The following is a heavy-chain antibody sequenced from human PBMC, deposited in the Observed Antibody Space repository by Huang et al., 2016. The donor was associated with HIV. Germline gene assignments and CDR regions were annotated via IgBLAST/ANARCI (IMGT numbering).Heavy chain of an antibody. CDR1: GFTFSSYW. Sequence: EVQLVESGGGLVQPGGSLRLSCAASGFTFSSYWMHGVRQVPGKGVGWVSHIKSVGSRTRYGDSVKGRCTISRDNAKNTLYLQMNSLGAEDTAVYYCARGSRQGKYYYGSGTAYWGQGTLVTVSS. D-gene: IGHD3-10*01. V-gene: IGHV3-74*01. J-gene: IGHJ4*02. CDR2: IKSVGSRT. CDR3: ARGSRQGKYYYGSGTAY.